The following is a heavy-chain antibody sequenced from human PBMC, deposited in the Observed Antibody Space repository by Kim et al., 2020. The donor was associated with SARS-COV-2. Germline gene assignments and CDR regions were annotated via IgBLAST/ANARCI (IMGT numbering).Heavy chain of an antibody. V-gene: IGHV4-38-2*02. D-gene: IGHD6-13*01. J-gene: IGHJ4*01. CDR2: IYHSGST. CDR1: GYSITSGYY. CDR3: AGDFVPLTEGMGDFDC. Sequence: SETLSLTCTVSGYSITSGYYWCCIRQPPGKGLVWIGSIYHSGSTYYNPSLKSRVSISVDTSKNQFSLKLSSVTAADTAAYHCAGDFVPLTEGMGDFDCWG.